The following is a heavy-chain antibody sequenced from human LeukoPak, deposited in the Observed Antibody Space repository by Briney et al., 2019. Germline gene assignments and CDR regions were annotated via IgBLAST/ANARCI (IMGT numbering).Heavy chain of an antibody. D-gene: IGHD3-10*01. Sequence: GGSLRLSCEASGFTFSSYDMHWFRKATGKGLKWVSAIGTASDTYYPGSVKGRFTISRENAKNSLYLQMNSLRAGDTAVYYCARGGYYGPYYFDYWGQGTLVTVSS. CDR1: GFTFSSYD. V-gene: IGHV3-13*01. CDR2: IGTASDT. J-gene: IGHJ4*02. CDR3: ARGGYYGPYYFDY.